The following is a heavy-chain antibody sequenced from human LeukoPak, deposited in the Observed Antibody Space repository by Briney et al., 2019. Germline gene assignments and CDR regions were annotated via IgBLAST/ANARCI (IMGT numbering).Heavy chain of an antibody. D-gene: IGHD2-2*02. V-gene: IGHV1-46*01. Sequence: ASVKVSCKASGYTFTSYYMHWVRQAPGQGLEWMGIINPSGGSTSYAQKFQGRVTMTRDTSTSTVYMELSSLRSEDTAVYYCAREPYCSSTSCYTGYNWFDPWGQGTLVTVSS. CDR2: INPSGGST. CDR1: GYTFTSYY. J-gene: IGHJ5*02. CDR3: AREPYCSSTSCYTGYNWFDP.